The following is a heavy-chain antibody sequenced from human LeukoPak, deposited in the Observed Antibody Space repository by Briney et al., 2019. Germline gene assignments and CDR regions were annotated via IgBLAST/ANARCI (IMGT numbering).Heavy chain of an antibody. D-gene: IGHD5-18*01. J-gene: IGHJ6*03. CDR1: GGSFSGYY. CDR3: ARRKGDGRVYSYGRKYYYYYMDV. Sequence: SETLSLTCAVYGGSFSGYYWSWIRQPPGKGLEWNGEINHSGSTNYNPSLKRRVTISVDTSKNQFSLKLSSVTAADTAVYYCARRKGDGRVYSYGRKYYYYYMDVWGKGTTVTVSS. V-gene: IGHV4-34*01. CDR2: INHSGST.